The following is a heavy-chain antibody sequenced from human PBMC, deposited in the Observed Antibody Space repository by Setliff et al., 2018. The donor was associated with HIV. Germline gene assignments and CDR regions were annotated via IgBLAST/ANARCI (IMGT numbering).Heavy chain of an antibody. D-gene: IGHD3-10*01. CDR3: ARYYGSGTYHRWFDP. J-gene: IGHJ5*02. CDR1: GGSLGGYY. CDR2: IFASGTT. Sequence: SETLSLTCTVSGGSLGGYYWSWIRQPAGKRLEWIGRIFASGTTNYNPSLKSRVSMSIDTSKDQFSLKLSSVTAADTAVYYCARYYGSGTYHRWFDPWGQGTPVTVSS. V-gene: IGHV4-4*07.